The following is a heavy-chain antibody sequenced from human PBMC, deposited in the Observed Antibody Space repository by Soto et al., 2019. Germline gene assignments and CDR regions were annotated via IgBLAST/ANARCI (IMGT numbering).Heavy chain of an antibody. D-gene: IGHD3-10*01. CDR1: GDSVSSDITS. CDR2: MYYRFKWFH. Sequence: QGQLQQSGPGLVKPSQTLSLTCAISGDSVSSDITSWNWIRQSPSRGLEWLGMMYYRFKWFHDYAASVKSRITINPDTSKNQFSLELNSMTPEDTAVYYCARGNALDVWGQGTVVTVSS. J-gene: IGHJ3*01. CDR3: ARGNALDV. V-gene: IGHV6-1*01.